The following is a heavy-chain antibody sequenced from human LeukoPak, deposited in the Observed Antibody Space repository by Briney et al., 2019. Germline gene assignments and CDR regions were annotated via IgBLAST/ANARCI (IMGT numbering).Heavy chain of an antibody. D-gene: IGHD2-21*01. Sequence: PGGSLRLSCSASGFTFSSYAMHWVRQAPGKGLEYVSAISGSGGATYYADSVKGRFTISRDNSKNTLYLQMSSLRPEDTAVYFCVRGDWYFESWGQGTLVTVSA. J-gene: IGHJ4*02. CDR3: VRGDWYFES. CDR2: ISGSGGAT. CDR1: GFTFSSYA. V-gene: IGHV3-64D*06.